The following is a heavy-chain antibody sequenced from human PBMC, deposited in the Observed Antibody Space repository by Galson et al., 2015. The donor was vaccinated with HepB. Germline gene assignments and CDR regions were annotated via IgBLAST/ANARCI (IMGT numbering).Heavy chain of an antibody. D-gene: IGHD6-13*01. Sequence: LSLTCAVYGGSFSGYYWSWFRRPPGKGLEWIGEIDHSGSTKYTPSLKSRVTISAVRSKRQFSLKLTSVTAADTAVYFCASSSSSWLPDAFDIWGQGTVVTISP. J-gene: IGHJ3*02. CDR3: ASSSSSWLPDAFDI. CDR1: GGSFSGYY. CDR2: IDHSGST. V-gene: IGHV4-34*01.